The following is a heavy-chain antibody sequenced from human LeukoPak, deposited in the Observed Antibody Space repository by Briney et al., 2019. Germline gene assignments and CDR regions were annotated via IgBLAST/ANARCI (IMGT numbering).Heavy chain of an antibody. CDR3: ARARGRYCSGGSCYPHGWFDP. Sequence: GASVKVSCKASGYTFTGYYMHWVRQAPGQGLEWMGWINPNSGGTNYAQKFQGWVTMTRDTSISTAYMELSRLRSDDTAVYYCARARGRYCSGGSCYPHGWFDPWGQGTLVTVSS. CDR1: GYTFTGYY. V-gene: IGHV1-2*04. J-gene: IGHJ5*02. CDR2: INPNSGGT. D-gene: IGHD2-15*01.